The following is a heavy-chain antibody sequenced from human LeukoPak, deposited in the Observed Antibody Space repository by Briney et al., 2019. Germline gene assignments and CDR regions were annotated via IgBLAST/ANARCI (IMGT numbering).Heavy chain of an antibody. CDR1: GFTFSNYA. J-gene: IGHJ6*02. CDR2: ISDSGDIT. D-gene: IGHD3-10*01. V-gene: IGHV3-23*01. CDR3: TKKITMVRGINYGMDV. Sequence: GGSLRLSCAASGFTFSNYALNWVRQAPGKGLEWVSIISDSGDITDYADSVKGRFTISRDNSKEMLYLQMNSLRAEDTAVYFCTKKITMVRGINYGMDVWGQGTTVTVSS.